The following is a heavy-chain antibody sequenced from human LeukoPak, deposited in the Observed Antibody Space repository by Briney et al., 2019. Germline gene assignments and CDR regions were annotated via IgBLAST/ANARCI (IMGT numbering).Heavy chain of an antibody. Sequence: PSQTLSLTCAVSGGSISSGGYSWSWIRQPPGKGLEWIGEINHSGSTNYNPSLKSRVAISVDTSKNQFSLKLSSVTAADTAVYYCARHLFGEEAFDIWGQGTMVTVSS. CDR2: INHSGST. CDR1: GGSISSGGYS. J-gene: IGHJ3*02. D-gene: IGHD3-10*02. V-gene: IGHV4-30-2*01. CDR3: ARHLFGEEAFDI.